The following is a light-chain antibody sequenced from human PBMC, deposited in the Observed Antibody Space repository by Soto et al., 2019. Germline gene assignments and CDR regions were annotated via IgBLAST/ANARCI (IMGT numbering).Light chain of an antibody. J-gene: IGLJ3*02. CDR2: DNI. V-gene: IGLV1-51*01. CDR3: GTWDGCRNWV. CDR1: SSNIGNNY. Sequence: QSVLTQSPSVSAAPGQKVTISCSGTSSNIGNNYVSWYQQFPDTAPKLLIYDNIKRPSGIPDRFSGSKSGTSATLVITGLQTGDEADYYCGTWDGCRNWVFGGGTKVTVL.